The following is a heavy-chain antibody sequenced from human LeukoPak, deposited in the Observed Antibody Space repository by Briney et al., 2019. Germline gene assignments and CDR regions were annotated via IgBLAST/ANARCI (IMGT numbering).Heavy chain of an antibody. CDR1: GGTFSSYA. CDR2: IIPIFGTA. CDR3: ARAGHRKYYYDNAYDY. Sequence: GASVKVSCKASGGTFSSYAISWVRQAPGQGLEWMGGIIPIFGTANYAQKFQGRVTITADKSTSTAYMELRSLRSDDTAVYYCARAGHRKYYYDNAYDYWGQGTLVTVSS. J-gene: IGHJ4*02. D-gene: IGHD3-22*01. V-gene: IGHV1-69*06.